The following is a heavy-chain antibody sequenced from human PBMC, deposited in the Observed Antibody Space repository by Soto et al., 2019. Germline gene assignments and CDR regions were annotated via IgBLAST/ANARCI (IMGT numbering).Heavy chain of an antibody. CDR1: GYTFTSYD. CDR3: ASAYYSNTYYYYGMDV. J-gene: IGHJ6*02. Sequence: GASVKVSCKASGYTFTSYDIKWVRQAPGQGLEWMGWMNPNSGNTGYAQKFQGRVTMTRNTSISTAYMELSSLRSEDTAVYYCASAYYSNTYYYYGMDVWGQGTTVTVSS. D-gene: IGHD3-22*01. V-gene: IGHV1-8*01. CDR2: MNPNSGNT.